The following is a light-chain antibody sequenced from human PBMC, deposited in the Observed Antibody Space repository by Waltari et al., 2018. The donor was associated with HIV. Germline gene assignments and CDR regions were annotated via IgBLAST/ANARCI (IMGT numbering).Light chain of an antibody. CDR2: GAS. V-gene: IGKV3-20*01. Sequence: EIVLTQSPGTLSLSPGERATLSCRSSQSLSSNYLAWYQQKPGQAPRLLICGASSRATDIPDRFSGSGSGTDFTLTIRRLEPEDFAVYYCQQNGNSLTFGPGTKVNIK. CDR1: QSLSSNY. J-gene: IGKJ3*01. CDR3: QQNGNSLT.